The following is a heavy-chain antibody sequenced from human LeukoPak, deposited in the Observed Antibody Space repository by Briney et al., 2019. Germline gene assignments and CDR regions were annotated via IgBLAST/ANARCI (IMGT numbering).Heavy chain of an antibody. V-gene: IGHV5-51*01. CDR2: IYPGDSDT. J-gene: IGHJ3*02. Sequence: GESLKISCKGSGYSFTSYWIGWVRQMPGKGLEWMGIIYPGDSDTRYSPSFQGRVTISADKSISTAYLQWSSLKASDTAMYYCASTISGYSSGWGDAFDIWGQGTMVTVSS. D-gene: IGHD6-19*01. CDR1: GYSFTSYW. CDR3: ASTISGYSSGWGDAFDI.